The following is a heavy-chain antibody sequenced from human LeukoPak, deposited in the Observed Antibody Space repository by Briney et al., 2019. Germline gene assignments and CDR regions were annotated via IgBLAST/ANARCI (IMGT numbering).Heavy chain of an antibody. Sequence: PSETLSLTCSVSRGSISSSNYYWGWIRQPPGKGLEWIGNIYYSGTTYYNPSLPSLKSRVTILVDTSKNQFSLKLRSVTAADTAVYYCARTTEWGYTYDYFYYYYMDVWGKGTTVTISS. CDR1: RGSISSSNYY. D-gene: IGHD5-18*01. CDR3: ARTTEWGYTYDYFYYYYMDV. J-gene: IGHJ6*03. V-gene: IGHV4-39*07. CDR2: IYYSGTT.